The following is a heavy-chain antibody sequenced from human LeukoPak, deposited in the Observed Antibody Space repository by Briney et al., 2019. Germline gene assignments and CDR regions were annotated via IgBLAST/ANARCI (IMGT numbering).Heavy chain of an antibody. J-gene: IGHJ4*02. V-gene: IGHV3-7*01. Sequence: GGSLRPSCAASGFTFSSYWMSWVRQAPGKGLEWVANIKQDGSEKYYVDSVKGRFTISRDNAKNSLHLQMNSLRAEDTAVYYCALLYYGNYFDYWGQGTLVTVSS. CDR3: ALLYYGNYFDY. CDR1: GFTFSSYW. CDR2: IKQDGSEK. D-gene: IGHD3-22*01.